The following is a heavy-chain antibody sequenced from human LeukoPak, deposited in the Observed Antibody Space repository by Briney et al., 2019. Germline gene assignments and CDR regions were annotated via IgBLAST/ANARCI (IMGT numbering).Heavy chain of an antibody. CDR3: ARDFGYGSGSYGVN. CDR2: IKQDGSEK. Sequence: GGSLRLSCAASGFTVSSNYMSWVRQAPGKGLEWMANIKQDGSEKYYVDSVKGRFTISRDNAKNSLYLQMNSLRAEDTAVYYCARDFGYGSGSYGVNWGQGTLVTVSS. D-gene: IGHD3-10*01. J-gene: IGHJ4*02. V-gene: IGHV3-7*01. CDR1: GFTVSSNY.